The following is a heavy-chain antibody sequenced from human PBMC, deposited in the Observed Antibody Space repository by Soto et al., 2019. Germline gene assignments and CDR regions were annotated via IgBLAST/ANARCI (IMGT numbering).Heavy chain of an antibody. D-gene: IGHD6-13*01. CDR3: ARRLTAAEAY. CDR2: INSDGSIT. CDR1: GFTFSNYW. V-gene: IGHV3-74*01. Sequence: GGSLRLSCAASGFTFSNYWMHWVRQAPGKGLVWVSRINSDGSITTYADSVKGRFTIPRDNAKNTLHLQMNSLRAEDTAVYYCARRLTAAEAYWGQGTLVTVSS. J-gene: IGHJ4*02.